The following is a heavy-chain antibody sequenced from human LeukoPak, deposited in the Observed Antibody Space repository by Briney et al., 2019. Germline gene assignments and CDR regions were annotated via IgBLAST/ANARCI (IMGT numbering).Heavy chain of an antibody. D-gene: IGHD2-2*03. CDR1: GFTFSSYA. CDR3: ARTHIWMLASPPDR. CDR2: INSDGSST. V-gene: IGHV3-74*01. J-gene: IGHJ5*02. Sequence: PGGSLRLSCAASGFTFSSYAMHWVRQAPGKGLVWVSRINSDGSSTTHADSVKGRFTISRDNAKNTLYLQMNSLRAEDTAVYYCARTHIWMLASPPDRWGQGTLVIVSS.